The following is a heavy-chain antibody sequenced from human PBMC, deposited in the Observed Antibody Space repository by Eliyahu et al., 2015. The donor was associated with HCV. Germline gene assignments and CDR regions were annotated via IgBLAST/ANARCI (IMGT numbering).Heavy chain of an antibody. J-gene: IGHJ4*02. CDR1: GXSIGNYY. CDR3: ARVSDSGGARRFDS. V-gene: IGHV4-59*01. D-gene: IGHD6-6*01. CDR2: VHSNGVT. Sequence: QVQLQESGPGLVKPSETLSLTCTVXGXSIGNYYWNWIRQPPGKGXXWXXFVHSNGVTNYSPSLKSRLTISIDKSKSQFSLKLNSVTAADTAIYYCARVSDSGGARRFDSWGQGTLVTVSS.